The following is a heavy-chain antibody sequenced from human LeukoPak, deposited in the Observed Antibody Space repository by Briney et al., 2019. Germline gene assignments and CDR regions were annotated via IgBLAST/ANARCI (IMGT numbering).Heavy chain of an antibody. CDR2: IYPGDSDT. Sequence: GESLKISCKGSGYSFTSYWIGWVRQMPGKGLERMGIIYPGDSDTRYSPSFQGQVTISADKSISTAYLQWSSLKASDTAMYYCARPVAMVRGVPYYFDYWGQGTLVTVSS. CDR3: ARPVAMVRGVPYYFDY. CDR1: GYSFTSYW. D-gene: IGHD3-10*01. J-gene: IGHJ4*02. V-gene: IGHV5-51*01.